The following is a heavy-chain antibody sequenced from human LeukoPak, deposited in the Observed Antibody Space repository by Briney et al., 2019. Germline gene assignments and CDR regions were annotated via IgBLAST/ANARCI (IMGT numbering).Heavy chain of an antibody. V-gene: IGHV4-39*01. CDR2: MYYSGST. CDR1: GGSISSTSYY. CDR3: ARQTLADDIDY. D-gene: IGHD6-19*01. Sequence: SETLSLTCTVSGGSISSTSYYWGWTRQPPGKGLEWIGNMYYSGSTYYNPSLKSRVTISVDRSKNQFSLKLNSVTAADTAVYYCARQTLADDIDYWGQGTLVTVSS. J-gene: IGHJ4*02.